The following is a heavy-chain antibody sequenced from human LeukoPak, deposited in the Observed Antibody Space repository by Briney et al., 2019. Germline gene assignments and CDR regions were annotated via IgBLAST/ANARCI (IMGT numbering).Heavy chain of an antibody. Sequence: SETLSLTCAVYGGSFSGYYWSWIRQPPGKGLEWIGEINHSGSTNYNPSLKSRVTISVDTSKNQFSLELSSVTAADTAVYYCASLERAAGTRRVDYWGQGTLVTVSS. CDR3: ASLERAAGTRRVDY. CDR1: GGSFSGYY. D-gene: IGHD6-13*01. V-gene: IGHV4-34*01. CDR2: INHSGST. J-gene: IGHJ4*02.